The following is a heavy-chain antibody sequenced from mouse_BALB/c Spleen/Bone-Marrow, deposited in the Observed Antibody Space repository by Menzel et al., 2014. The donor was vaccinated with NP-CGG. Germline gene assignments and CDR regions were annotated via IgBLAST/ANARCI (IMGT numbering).Heavy chain of an antibody. CDR2: IWGDGST. D-gene: IGHD3-1*01. CDR3: ARTQGHYAMDY. J-gene: IGHJ4*01. CDR1: GFSLTGYG. V-gene: IGHV2-6-7*01. Sequence: VQVVESGPGLVAPSQSLSITCTVSGFSLTGYGVNWVRQPPGKGLEWLGMIWGDGSTDYNSALKSRLSISKDNSKSQVFLKMNSLQTDDTARYYCARTQGHYAMDYWGQGTSVTVSS.